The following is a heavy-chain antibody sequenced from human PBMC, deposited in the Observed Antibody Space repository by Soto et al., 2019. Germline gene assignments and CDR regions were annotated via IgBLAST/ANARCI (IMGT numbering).Heavy chain of an antibody. CDR1: GFTFSSYA. V-gene: IGHV3-23*01. J-gene: IGHJ5*02. Sequence: VGSLRLSCAASGFTFSSYAMSWVRQAPGRGLEWISFISTSGGRTYYADSVKGRFTISRDNSKNSLSLQMNSLRAEDTAVYYCAGDRYSWCAPWGQGTLVTVSS. D-gene: IGHD1-1*01. CDR3: AGDRYSWCAP. CDR2: ISTSGGRT.